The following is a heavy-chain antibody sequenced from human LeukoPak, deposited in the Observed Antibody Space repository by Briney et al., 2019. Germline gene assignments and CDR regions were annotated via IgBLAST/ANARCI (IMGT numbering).Heavy chain of an antibody. CDR3: ARAGGGPMVRGVIPIARWFDP. CDR2: IYYSGST. V-gene: IGHV4-59*01. CDR1: GGSISSYY. D-gene: IGHD3-10*01. J-gene: IGHJ5*02. Sequence: PSETLSLTCTVSGGSISSYYWSWIRQPAGKGLEWIGYIYYSGSTNYNPSLKSRVTISVDTSKNQFSLKLSSVTAADTAVYYCARAGGGPMVRGVIPIARWFDPWGQGTLVTVSS.